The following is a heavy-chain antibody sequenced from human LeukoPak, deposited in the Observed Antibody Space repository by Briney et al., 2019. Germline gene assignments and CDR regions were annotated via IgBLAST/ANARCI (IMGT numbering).Heavy chain of an antibody. CDR3: VRDGSSWGNFDY. D-gene: IGHD7-27*01. CDR1: GFTFSASY. CDR2: ISNSATTI. J-gene: IGHJ4*02. Sequence: GGSLRLSCAASGFTFSASYMSWIRQAPGMGLEWVSYISNSATTIFYADSVKGRFTISRDNAKNSLYLQMNSLRTEDTAVYYCVRDGSSWGNFDYWGQGTLVSVSS. V-gene: IGHV3-11*04.